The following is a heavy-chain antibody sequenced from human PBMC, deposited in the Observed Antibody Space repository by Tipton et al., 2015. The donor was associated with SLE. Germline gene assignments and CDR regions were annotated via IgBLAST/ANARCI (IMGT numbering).Heavy chain of an antibody. CDR1: GSSISSHY. V-gene: IGHV4-59*11. CDR3: ASYGYSGSHGGAFDI. J-gene: IGHJ3*02. D-gene: IGHD1-26*01. CDR2: IYYSGST. Sequence: TLSLTCTVSGSSISSHYWSWIRQPPGKGLEWIGYIYYSGSTNYNPSLKSRVTISVDTSKNQFSLKLSSVTAADTAVYYCASYGYSGSHGGAFDIWGQGTMVTVSS.